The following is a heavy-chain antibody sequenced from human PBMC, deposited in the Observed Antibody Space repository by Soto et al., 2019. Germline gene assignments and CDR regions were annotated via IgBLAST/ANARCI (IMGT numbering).Heavy chain of an antibody. V-gene: IGHV4-39*01. D-gene: IGHD3-22*01. CDR3: ARLGYDSNDHYDDIDY. CDR1: GGSINSSSYY. Sequence: XETLSLTCSVSGGSINSSSYYWGWIRRPPGKGLEWIGSIFYSGNSYYNPSLKSRVTISVDTSKNQFSLNLSSVSATDTAVYYCARLGYDSNDHYDDIDYWGQGTLVTVSS. CDR2: IFYSGNS. J-gene: IGHJ4*02.